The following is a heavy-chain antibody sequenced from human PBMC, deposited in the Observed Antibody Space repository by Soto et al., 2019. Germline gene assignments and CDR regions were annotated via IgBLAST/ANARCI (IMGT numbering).Heavy chain of an antibody. CDR3: ARGLTGNPDYFDP. CDR1: GYTFTAYL. V-gene: IGHV1-2*04. CDR2: INPNSGGT. J-gene: IGHJ5*02. D-gene: IGHD4-17*01. Sequence: ASVKVSCKASGYTFTAYLIHWVRQAPGQGPEWIGWINPNSGGTEYAQKFQGWVAMTRDTSTNTAYMELSRLRSDDTAVYFCARGLTGNPDYFDPWGQGTLVTVSS.